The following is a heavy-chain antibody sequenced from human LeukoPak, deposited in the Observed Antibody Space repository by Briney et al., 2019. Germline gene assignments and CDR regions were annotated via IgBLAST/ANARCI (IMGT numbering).Heavy chain of an antibody. Sequence: GASVKVSCKASGYTFTSYGISWVRQAPGQGLEWMGWISAYNGNTNYAQKLQGRVTMTTDTFTSTAYMELRSLRSDDTAVYYCARVAGYCSSTSCYELYDYWGQGTLVTVSS. D-gene: IGHD2-2*01. V-gene: IGHV1-18*04. J-gene: IGHJ4*02. CDR1: GYTFTSYG. CDR2: ISAYNGNT. CDR3: ARVAGYCSSTSCYELYDY.